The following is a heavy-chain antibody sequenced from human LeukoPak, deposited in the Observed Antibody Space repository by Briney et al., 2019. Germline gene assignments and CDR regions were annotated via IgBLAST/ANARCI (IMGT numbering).Heavy chain of an antibody. V-gene: IGHV3-7*03. Sequence: GGSLRLSCAASGFTFSGYWMTWVRQAPGKGLEWVANIKEDGSEKYYADFVKGRFTISRDDAKNSLDLQMNSLRAEDTAVYYCARRGSTDYWGQGTLVTVSS. CDR1: GFTFSGYW. D-gene: IGHD2/OR15-2a*01. J-gene: IGHJ4*02. CDR3: ARRGSTDY. CDR2: IKEDGSEK.